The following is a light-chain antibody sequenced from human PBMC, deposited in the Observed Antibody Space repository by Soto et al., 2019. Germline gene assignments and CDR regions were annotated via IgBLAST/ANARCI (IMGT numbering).Light chain of an antibody. V-gene: IGKV1-27*01. CDR1: QGISNY. Sequence: DIQMTQSPSSLSASVGDRVTITCRASQGISNYLAWYQQKPGKVPRLLIYAASTLQSGVPSRFSGSGSGTDFNLTISSLQPEDVATYYRQKSNSAPFTFGPGTKVDSK. J-gene: IGKJ3*01. CDR3: QKSNSAPFT. CDR2: AAS.